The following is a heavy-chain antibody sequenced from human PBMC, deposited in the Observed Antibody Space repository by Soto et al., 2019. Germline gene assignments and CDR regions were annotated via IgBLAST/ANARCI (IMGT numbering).Heavy chain of an antibody. D-gene: IGHD3-10*01. CDR1: GGSISSYY. J-gene: IGHJ3*02. V-gene: IGHV4-59*01. CDR2: IYYSGST. CDR3: ARVWGGAFDI. Sequence: TSETLSLTCTVSGGSISSYYWSWIRQPPGKGLEWIGYIYYSGSTNYSPSLKSRVTISVDTSKNQFSLKLSSVTAADTAVYYCARVWGGAFDIWGQGTMVTVSS.